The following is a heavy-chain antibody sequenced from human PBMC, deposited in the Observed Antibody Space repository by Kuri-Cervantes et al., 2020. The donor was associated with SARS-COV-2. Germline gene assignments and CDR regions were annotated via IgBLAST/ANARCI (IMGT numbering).Heavy chain of an antibody. CDR1: GGTFSSYA. J-gene: IGHJ6*02. Sequence: SVKVSCKASGGTFSSYAISWVRQAPGQGLEWMGGIIPIFGTANYAQKFQGRVTITADESTSTAYMELSSLRSEDTAVYYCARGGRGYCSSTSCYNYYYYGMDVRGQGTTVTVSS. D-gene: IGHD2-2*01. V-gene: IGHV1-69*13. CDR2: IIPIFGTA. CDR3: ARGGRGYCSSTSCYNYYYYGMDV.